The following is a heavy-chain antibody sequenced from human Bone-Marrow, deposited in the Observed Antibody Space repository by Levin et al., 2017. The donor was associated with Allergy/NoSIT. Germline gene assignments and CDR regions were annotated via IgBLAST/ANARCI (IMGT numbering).Heavy chain of an antibody. V-gene: IGHV3-7*01. CDR3: ARDAYSSGSFDY. Sequence: PGGSLRLSCAASGFTFTNYWVNWVRQAPGKGLEWVANINQGGSVTHYEESVRGRFTITRDNARNSLYLQMNSLRVEDTAVYYCARDAYSSGSFDYWGQGTLVSVSS. J-gene: IGHJ4*02. CDR1: GFTFTNYW. CDR2: INQGGSVT. D-gene: IGHD3-10*01.